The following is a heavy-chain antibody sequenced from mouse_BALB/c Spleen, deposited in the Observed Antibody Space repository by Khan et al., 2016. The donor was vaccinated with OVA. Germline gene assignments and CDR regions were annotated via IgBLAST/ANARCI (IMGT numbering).Heavy chain of an antibody. V-gene: IGHV1S135*01. D-gene: IGHD2-2*01. CDR1: GYSFTSYY. CDR2: IDPFSGDT. J-gene: IGHJ3*01. Sequence: EVQLQESGPELMKPGASVKISCKASGYSFTSYYIHWVMESHGKSLEWIGYIDPFSGDTNYNQKFKGQATLTVDKSSSTAYILLSNLTSEDSAVYYCTRHGYVAWFTYWGQGTLVTVSA. CDR3: TRHGYVAWFTY.